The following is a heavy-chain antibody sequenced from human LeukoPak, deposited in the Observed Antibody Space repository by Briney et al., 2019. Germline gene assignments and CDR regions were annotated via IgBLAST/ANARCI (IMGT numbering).Heavy chain of an antibody. Sequence: PSETLSLTCTVSGGSISSSSYYWGWIRQPPGKGLEWIGSIYYSGSTYYNPSLKGRVTISVDTSKNQFSLKLSSVTAADTAVYYCARHRTYDSSGYYYFDAFDIWGQGTMVTVSS. D-gene: IGHD3-22*01. CDR2: IYYSGST. CDR3: ARHRTYDSSGYYYFDAFDI. V-gene: IGHV4-39*01. CDR1: GGSISSSSYY. J-gene: IGHJ3*02.